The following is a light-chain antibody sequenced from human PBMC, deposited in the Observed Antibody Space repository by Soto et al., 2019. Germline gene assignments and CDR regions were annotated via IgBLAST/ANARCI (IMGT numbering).Light chain of an antibody. CDR1: QSVSSY. J-gene: IGKJ5*01. CDR3: QQRSKWPIT. CDR2: DAS. Sequence: EIVLTQSPATLSLSPGERATLSCRASQSVSSYLGWYQQKPGQAPRLLIYDASNSATGIPARFSGSGSGTDFTLTISSLEPEDFAVYYCQQRSKWPITFGQGTRLEIK. V-gene: IGKV3-11*01.